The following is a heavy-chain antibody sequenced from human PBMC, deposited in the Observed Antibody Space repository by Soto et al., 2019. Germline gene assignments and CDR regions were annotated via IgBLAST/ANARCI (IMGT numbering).Heavy chain of an antibody. CDR2: IYDSGST. Sequence: SETLSLTCAVSGDSIRSYYWSWIRQPPGKGLEWIGYIYDSGSTNYNPSLKSRVTISVDTSKSQFSLKLSSVTAADTAVYYCARDRAYYESSGLYFDYWGQGTLVTVS. D-gene: IGHD3-22*01. CDR1: GDSIRSYY. J-gene: IGHJ4*02. V-gene: IGHV4-59*01. CDR3: ARDRAYYESSGLYFDY.